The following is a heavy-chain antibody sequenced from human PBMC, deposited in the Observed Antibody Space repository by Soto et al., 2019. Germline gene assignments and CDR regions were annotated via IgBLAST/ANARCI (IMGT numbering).Heavy chain of an antibody. D-gene: IGHD1-1*01. V-gene: IGHV3-11*01. CDR2: ISTSGSTL. CDR1: GFSFSDYY. Sequence: QVQLVESGGGLVKPGGSLRLSCAASGFSFSDYYMSWIRQAPGKGLEWISYISTSGSTLFYADSVKGRFTISRDNARNSLYLQISSLRAEDPAVYYCVRISVRPRAIRTAPGRWYFDLWGRGALATVSS. J-gene: IGHJ2*01. CDR3: VRISVRPRAIRTAPGRWYFDL.